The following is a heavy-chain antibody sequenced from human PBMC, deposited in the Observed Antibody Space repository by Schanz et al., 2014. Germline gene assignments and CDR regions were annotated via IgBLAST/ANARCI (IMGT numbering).Heavy chain of an antibody. V-gene: IGHV1-69*02. CDR3: ARLSVAGRPHVNYWYFDL. CDR1: GGTFSSFG. D-gene: IGHD6-19*01. Sequence: QVQLVQSGAEVKKPGSSVKVSCKASGGTFSSFGINWVRQAPGQGLEWMGRIIPILGIANYAQNFQGRVTITADKSTSTAYMEVSRLKSDDTAVYYCARLSVAGRPHVNYWYFDLWGRGTLVTVSS. J-gene: IGHJ2*01. CDR2: IIPILGIA.